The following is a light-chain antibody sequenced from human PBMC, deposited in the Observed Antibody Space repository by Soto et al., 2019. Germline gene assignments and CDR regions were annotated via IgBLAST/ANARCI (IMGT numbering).Light chain of an antibody. CDR3: QQYHNWHPFT. CDR2: GAS. CDR1: QIIADN. Sequence: IVLKPSPAALSVSPGERATLSSRASQIIADNLDWYQQKPAQAPRLLISGASTRATGVPARFSRSGSGTEFTLTISSLQSEDFAVSYCQQYHNWHPFTFGPGTEVDIK. V-gene: IGKV3-15*01. J-gene: IGKJ3*01.